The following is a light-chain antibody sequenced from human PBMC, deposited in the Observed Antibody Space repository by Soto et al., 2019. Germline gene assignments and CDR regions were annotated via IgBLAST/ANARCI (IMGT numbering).Light chain of an antibody. Sequence: DIPMTQSPSSLSASVGDRVTITCRASQGMSNSLAWYQQKPGKVPTLLIYAASTLQSGVPSRFSGSGSGTDFTLTISSLQPEDVATYYCQKYNSAPWTFGQGTKVEIK. CDR3: QKYNSAPWT. J-gene: IGKJ1*01. CDR1: QGMSNS. V-gene: IGKV1-27*01. CDR2: AAS.